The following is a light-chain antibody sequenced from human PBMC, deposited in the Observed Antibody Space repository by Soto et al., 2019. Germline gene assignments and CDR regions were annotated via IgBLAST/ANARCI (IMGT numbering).Light chain of an antibody. CDR1: SSDIGHYNY. Sequence: QSVLTQPASVSGSPGQSITISCTGTSSDIGHYNYVSWYQQYLGKAPNLMIYEVNNRPSGVSNRFSGSKSGPTASLTISGLQPEHEADYYRSSYTRTSTYVFGTGTKVTVL. J-gene: IGLJ1*01. CDR3: SSYTRTSTYV. CDR2: EVN. V-gene: IGLV2-14*01.